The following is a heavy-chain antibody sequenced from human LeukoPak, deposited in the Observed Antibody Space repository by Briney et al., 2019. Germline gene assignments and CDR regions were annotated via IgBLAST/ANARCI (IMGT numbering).Heavy chain of an antibody. D-gene: IGHD2-2*02. CDR2: ISSNGGST. Sequence: PGGSLRLSCAASGFTFSSYAMLWVRQAPGKGLEYVSAISSNGGSTYYANSVKGRFTISRDNSKNTLYLQMGSLRAEDMAVYYCARGRYCSSTSCYTGNWFDPWGQGTLVTVSS. J-gene: IGHJ5*02. CDR1: GFTFSSYA. CDR3: ARGRYCSSTSCYTGNWFDP. V-gene: IGHV3-64*01.